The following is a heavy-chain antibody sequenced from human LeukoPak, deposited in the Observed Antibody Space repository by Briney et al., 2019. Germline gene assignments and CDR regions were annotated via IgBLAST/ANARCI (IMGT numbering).Heavy chain of an antibody. CDR1: GLTFTTYS. CDR3: GRGKFTVAGG. D-gene: IGHD3-10*02. CDR2: IISSGSYI. Sequence: GRSLSPSCAVAGLTFTTYSMSWVRHPPRGWLGWVSSIISSGSYIYHADSVEGRVTNSRDNAKNSMYLEMNSLRAEGTAVYYCGRGKFTVAGGWGQGTLVTVSS. J-gene: IGHJ4*02. V-gene: IGHV3-21*01.